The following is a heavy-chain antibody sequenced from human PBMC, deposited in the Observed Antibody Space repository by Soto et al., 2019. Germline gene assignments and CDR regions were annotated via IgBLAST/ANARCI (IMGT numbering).Heavy chain of an antibody. CDR3: AKVETMPSSSSGVYYYYGMDV. CDR2: ISGSGGST. D-gene: IGHD6-6*01. V-gene: IGHV3-23*01. Sequence: EVQLLESGGGLVQPGGSLRLSCAASGFTFSSYAMSWVRQAPGKGLEWVSAISGSGGSTYYADSVQGRFTISRDNSKNTLYLQMNSLRAEDTAVYDCAKVETMPSSSSGVYYYYGMDVWGLGITVTDSS. J-gene: IGHJ6*02. CDR1: GFTFSSYA.